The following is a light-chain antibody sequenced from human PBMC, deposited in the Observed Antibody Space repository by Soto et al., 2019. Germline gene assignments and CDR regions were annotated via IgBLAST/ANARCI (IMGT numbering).Light chain of an antibody. CDR1: SSDVGGYNY. Sequence: QSALTQPASVSGSPGQSITISCTGTSSDVGGYNYVSWYQQHPGKAPKLMIYEVSNRPSGVSNHFSGSRSGNTASLTISGLQAQDEADYYCSSYTSNSTPVFGGGTKLTVL. CDR2: EVS. CDR3: SSYTSNSTPV. V-gene: IGLV2-14*01. J-gene: IGLJ3*02.